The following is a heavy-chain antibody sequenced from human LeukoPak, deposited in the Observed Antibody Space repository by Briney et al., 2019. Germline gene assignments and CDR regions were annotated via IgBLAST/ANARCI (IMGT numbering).Heavy chain of an antibody. D-gene: IGHD6-19*01. V-gene: IGHV1-2*02. CDR1: GYTFTGYY. J-gene: IGHJ4*02. CDR2: INPQSGGT. Sequence: ASVKVSCKPSGYTFTGYYIQWVRQAPGQGLEWMGWINPQSGGTNYAQGFQGRVTITADESTSTVYMELSSLRSEDTAVYYCARVDRYNSWNNYFDDWGQGTLVTVSS. CDR3: ARVDRYNSWNNYFDD.